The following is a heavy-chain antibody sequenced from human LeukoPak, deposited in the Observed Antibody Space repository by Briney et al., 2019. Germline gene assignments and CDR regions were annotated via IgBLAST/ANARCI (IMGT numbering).Heavy chain of an antibody. J-gene: IGHJ4*02. CDR3: ANQARRTGYYFDY. CDR2: ISSSGGST. Sequence: GDSLRLSCAASGFTFSSYAMSWVRRAPGKGLEWVSSISSSGGSTYYADSVKGRFTVSRDNSKNTLYLQMSSLRAEDTAVYYCANQARRTGYYFDYWGQGTLVTVSS. CDR1: GFTFSSYA. V-gene: IGHV3-23*01.